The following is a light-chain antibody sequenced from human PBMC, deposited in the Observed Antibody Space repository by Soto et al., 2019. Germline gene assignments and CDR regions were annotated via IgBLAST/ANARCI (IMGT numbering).Light chain of an antibody. CDR3: VLYMGSGIWV. J-gene: IGLJ3*02. CDR2: NTN. V-gene: IGLV8-61*01. CDR1: SGSVSTSYY. Sequence: QTVVTQEPSFSVSPGRTVTLTCGLTSGSVSTSYYPSWYQQTPGQTPRTLMYNTNTRSSGVPDRFSGSILGNKAALTITGAKADDESDYYCVLYMGSGIWVFGGGTKLTVL.